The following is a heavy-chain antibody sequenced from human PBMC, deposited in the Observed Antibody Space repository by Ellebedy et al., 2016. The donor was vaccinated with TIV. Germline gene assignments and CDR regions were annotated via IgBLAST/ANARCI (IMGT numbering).Heavy chain of an antibody. V-gene: IGHV3-23*01. CDR1: GFTFSSYA. CDR2: ISGSGGST. D-gene: IGHD1-26*01. CDR3: AGSGSYYFDY. J-gene: IGHJ4*02. Sequence: PGGSLRLSCAASGFTFSSYAMSWVRQAQGKGLEWVSAISGSGGSTYYADSVKGRFTISRDNSKNTLYLQMNSLRAEDTAVYYCAGSGSYYFDYWGQGTLVTVSS.